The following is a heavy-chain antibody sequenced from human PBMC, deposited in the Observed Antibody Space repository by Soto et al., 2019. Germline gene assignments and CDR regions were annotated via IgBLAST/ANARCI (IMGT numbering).Heavy chain of an antibody. CDR1: GYTFTSYG. Sequence: ASVKVSCKASGYTFTSYGISWVRQAPGQGLEWMVWISAYNGNTNYAQKLQGRVTMTTDTSTSTAYMELRSLRSDDTAVYYCATSYCSSTSCYGYYYYGMDVWGQGTKVTVSS. CDR2: ISAYNGNT. V-gene: IGHV1-18*01. J-gene: IGHJ6*02. CDR3: ATSYCSSTSCYGYYYYGMDV. D-gene: IGHD2-2*01.